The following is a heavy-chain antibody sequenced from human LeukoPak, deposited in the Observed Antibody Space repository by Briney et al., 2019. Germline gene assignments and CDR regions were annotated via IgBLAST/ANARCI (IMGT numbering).Heavy chain of an antibody. CDR3: ARNYYDGSGHYFSGFEI. CDR2: IYYSGST. CDR1: GGSISSGGYY. J-gene: IGHJ3*02. D-gene: IGHD3-22*01. Sequence: TPSETLSLTCTVSGGSISSGGYYWSWIRQHPGKGLEWIGYIYYSGSTYYNPSLKSRVTLSVDTSKNQLSLKLSSVTAADTAVYYCARNYYDGSGHYFSGFEIWGQGTMVTVSS. V-gene: IGHV4-30-4*08.